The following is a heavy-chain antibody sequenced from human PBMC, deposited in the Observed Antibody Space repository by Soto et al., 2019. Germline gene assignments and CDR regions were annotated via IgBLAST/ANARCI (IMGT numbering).Heavy chain of an antibody. J-gene: IGHJ4*02. CDR1: GFTFSDHY. CDR2: VRNKANSHTT. V-gene: IGHV3-72*01. CDR3: ARGHRAFDY. Sequence: EVQLVESGGGLVQPGGSLRLSCAASGFTFSDHYMDWVRQAPGKGLEWIGRVRNKANSHTTEYAASVKGRFTISRDDSKNSLYLQMNSLKTEDTAVYYCARGHRAFDYWGQGSLVTVS.